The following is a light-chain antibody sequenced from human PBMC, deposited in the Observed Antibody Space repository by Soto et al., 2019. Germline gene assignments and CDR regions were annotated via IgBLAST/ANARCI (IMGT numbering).Light chain of an antibody. J-gene: IGKJ1*01. CDR1: QSVSSSY. CDR3: QQYGSSPPWT. Sequence: EIVLTQSPGTLSLSPGERATLSCRASQSVSSSYLAWYQQKPGQAPRLLIYGASSRATGIPDRLSGSGSGTDFTLNIRRLEPEDFAVYYCQQYGSSPPWTFGQGTKVEIK. V-gene: IGKV3-20*01. CDR2: GAS.